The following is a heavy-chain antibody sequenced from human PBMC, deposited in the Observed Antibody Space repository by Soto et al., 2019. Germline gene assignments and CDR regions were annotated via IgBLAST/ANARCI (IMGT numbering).Heavy chain of an antibody. CDR1: GGTFSSYA. V-gene: IGHV1-69*13. CDR2: IIPIFGTA. D-gene: IGHD3-9*01. Sequence: SVKVSCKASGGTFSSYAISWVRQAPGQGLEWMGGIIPIFGTANYAQKFQGRVTITADESTSTAYMELSSLRSEDTAVYYCARDDDSLTGTGDYYYGMDVWGQGTTVTVSS. J-gene: IGHJ6*02. CDR3: ARDDDSLTGTGDYYYGMDV.